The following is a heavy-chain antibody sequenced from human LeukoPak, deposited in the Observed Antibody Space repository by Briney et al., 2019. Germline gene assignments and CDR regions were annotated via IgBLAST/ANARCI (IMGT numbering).Heavy chain of an antibody. CDR2: IYSGGST. CDR3: ASRLTTVTTFGY. V-gene: IGHV3-66*01. Sequence: GGSLRLSCAASGFTVSSNYMSWVRQAPGKGLEWVSVIYSGGSTYYADSVKGRFTISRDNAKNSLYLQMNSLRAEDTAVYYCASRLTTVTTFGYWGQGTLVTVSS. CDR1: GFTVSSNY. D-gene: IGHD4-17*01. J-gene: IGHJ4*02.